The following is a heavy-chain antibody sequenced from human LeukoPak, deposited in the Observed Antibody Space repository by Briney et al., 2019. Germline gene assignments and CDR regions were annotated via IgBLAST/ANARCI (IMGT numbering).Heavy chain of an antibody. CDR3: ARDRTYCGGDCFPDAFDI. J-gene: IGHJ3*02. V-gene: IGHV3-48*02. CDR1: GFTFSSYS. CDR2: ISSSSSTI. D-gene: IGHD2-21*02. Sequence: PGGSLRLSCAASGFTFSSYSMNWVRQAPGKGLEWVSYISSSSSTIYYADSVKGRFTISRDSAKNSLYLQMNSLRDEDTAVYYCARDRTYCGGDCFPDAFDIWGQGTLVTVSS.